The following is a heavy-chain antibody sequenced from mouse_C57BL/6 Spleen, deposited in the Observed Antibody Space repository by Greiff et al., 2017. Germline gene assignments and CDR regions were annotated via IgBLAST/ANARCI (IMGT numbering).Heavy chain of an antibody. CDR3: ARGDWEYYFDY. V-gene: IGHV5-4*01. CDR1: GFTFSSYA. CDR2: ISDGGSYT. Sequence: VQLKESGGGLVKPGGSLKLSCAASGFTFSSYAMSWVRQTPEKRLEWVATISDGGSYTYYPDNVKGRFTISRDNAKNNLYLQMSHLKSEDTAMYYCARGDWEYYFDYWGQGTTLTVSS. J-gene: IGHJ2*01. D-gene: IGHD4-1*01.